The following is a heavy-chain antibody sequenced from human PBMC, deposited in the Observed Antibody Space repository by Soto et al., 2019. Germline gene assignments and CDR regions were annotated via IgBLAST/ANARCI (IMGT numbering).Heavy chain of an antibody. Sequence: GGSLRLSCAASGFTFSDHYMDWVRQAPGKGLEWVGRSRNKANSYTTEYAASVKGRFPFSRDDSKNSLYLQMNSLKTEDTAVYYCTRNYYDGSGNYMDYWGQGTLVTVSS. D-gene: IGHD3-22*01. CDR3: TRNYYDGSGNYMDY. V-gene: IGHV3-72*01. CDR2: SRNKANSYTT. CDR1: GFTFSDHY. J-gene: IGHJ4*02.